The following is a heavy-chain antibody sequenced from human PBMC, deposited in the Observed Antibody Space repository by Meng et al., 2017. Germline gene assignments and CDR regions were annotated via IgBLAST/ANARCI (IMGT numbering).Heavy chain of an antibody. J-gene: IGHJ3*02. CDR2: ISSSSSYI. D-gene: IGHD5-24*01. Sequence: GGSLRLSCAASGFTFSSYSMNWVRQAPGKGLEWVSSISSSSSYIYYADSVKGRFTISRDNAKNSLYLQMNSLGAEDTAVYYCARDSGWLQFLSAFDIWGQGTMVTVSS. CDR1: GFTFSSYS. CDR3: ARDSGWLQFLSAFDI. V-gene: IGHV3-21*01.